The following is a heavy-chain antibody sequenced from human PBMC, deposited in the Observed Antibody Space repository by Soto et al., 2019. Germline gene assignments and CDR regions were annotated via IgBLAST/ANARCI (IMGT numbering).Heavy chain of an antibody. D-gene: IGHD3-9*01. V-gene: IGHV1-69*02. CDR1: GVTFSSYT. CDR2: IIPILGIA. Sequence: QVHLLHSGAGVQKHGSSVKVSCKATGVTFSSYTTSWVRQAPGQGLEWMGRIIPILGIANYAQKFQGRVTITADKSTRTAYMELSSLGSEDTAVYYCARNRDYDILTGYLPRGSCGEGNLRAVSS. CDR3: ARNRDYDILTGYLPRGS. J-gene: IGHJ5*02.